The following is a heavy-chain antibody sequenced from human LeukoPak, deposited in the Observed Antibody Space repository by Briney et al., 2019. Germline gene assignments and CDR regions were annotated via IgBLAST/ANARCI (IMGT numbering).Heavy chain of an antibody. CDR1: GGSISSGGYS. Sequence: PSQTLSLTCAVSGGSISSGGYSWSWIRQPPGKGLEWIGYIYHSGSTYYNPSLKSRVTMSVDRSKNQFSLKLSSVTAADTAVYYCARGNSSSWYRYFDYWGQGTLVTVSS. CDR2: IYHSGST. CDR3: ARGNSSSWYRYFDY. J-gene: IGHJ4*02. V-gene: IGHV4-30-2*01. D-gene: IGHD6-13*01.